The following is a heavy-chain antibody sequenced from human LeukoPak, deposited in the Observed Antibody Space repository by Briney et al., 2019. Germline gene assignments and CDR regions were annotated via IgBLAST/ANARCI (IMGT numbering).Heavy chain of an antibody. CDR2: INHSGST. J-gene: IGHJ4*02. CDR1: GGSFSGYY. CDR3: ARGRGAAAGSPNFDY. Sequence: SETLSLTCAVYGGSFSGYYWSWIRQPPGKGLEWIGEINHSGSTNYNPSLKSRVTISVDTSKNQFSLKLSSVTAADTAVYYCARGRGAAAGSPNFDYWGQGTLVTVSS. D-gene: IGHD6-13*01. V-gene: IGHV4-34*01.